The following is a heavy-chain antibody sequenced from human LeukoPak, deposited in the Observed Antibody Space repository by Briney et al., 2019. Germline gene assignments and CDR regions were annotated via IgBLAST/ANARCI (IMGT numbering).Heavy chain of an antibody. V-gene: IGHV3-23*01. CDR1: EFSVGSNY. D-gene: IGHD3-10*01. CDR2: ISGSGGST. CDR3: TKKGWVGEFLFYFDD. Sequence: PGGSLRLSCAASEFSVGSNYMTWVRQAPGKGLEWVSAISGSGGSTYYADSVKGRFTISRDNSKSTVYLQMNSLRAEDTAVYYCTKKGWVGEFLFYFDDWGRGTLLTVSS. J-gene: IGHJ4*02.